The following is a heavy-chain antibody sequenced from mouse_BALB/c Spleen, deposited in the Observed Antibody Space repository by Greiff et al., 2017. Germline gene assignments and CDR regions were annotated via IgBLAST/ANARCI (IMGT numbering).Heavy chain of an antibody. D-gene: IGHD1-1*01. V-gene: IGHV3-8*02. CDR1: GDSITSGY. CDR3: AHYYGSVPMYFDV. J-gene: IGHJ1*01. CDR2: ISYSGST. Sequence: EVQLQESGPSLVKPSQTLSLTCSVTGDSITSGYWNWIRKFPGNKLEYMGYISYSGSTYYNPSLKSRISITRDTSKNQYYLQLNSVTTEDTATYYCAHYYGSVPMYFDVWGAGTTVTVSS.